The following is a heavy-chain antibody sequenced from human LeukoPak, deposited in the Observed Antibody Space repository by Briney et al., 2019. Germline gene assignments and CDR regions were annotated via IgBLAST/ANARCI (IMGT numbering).Heavy chain of an antibody. Sequence: PGGSLRLSCEGSGFTFSSYWMYWVRQAPGKGLVWVSRINSDGSSTTYADSVKGRFTISRDNAKNTVYLQMNSLRVEDTAVYYCTKFIGSPHCGGPNCPSDYWGQGTLVTVSS. V-gene: IGHV3-74*01. CDR2: INSDGSST. CDR3: TKFIGSPHCGGPNCPSDY. J-gene: IGHJ4*02. D-gene: IGHD2-21*01. CDR1: GFTFSSYW.